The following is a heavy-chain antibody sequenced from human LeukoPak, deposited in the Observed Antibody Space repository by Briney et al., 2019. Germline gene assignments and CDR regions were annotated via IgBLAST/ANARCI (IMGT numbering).Heavy chain of an antibody. V-gene: IGHV4-59*12. J-gene: IGHJ6*03. CDR1: GASISNYY. Sequence: PSETLSLTCTVSGASISNYYWTWIRQPPGKGLEWIGYIYYSGSTNYRPSLKSRVTISVDTSKNQFSLKLSSVTAADTAVYYCARDSSGYYPYYYYYYMDVWGKGTTVTVSS. D-gene: IGHD3-22*01. CDR3: ARDSSGYYPYYYYYYMDV. CDR2: IYYSGST.